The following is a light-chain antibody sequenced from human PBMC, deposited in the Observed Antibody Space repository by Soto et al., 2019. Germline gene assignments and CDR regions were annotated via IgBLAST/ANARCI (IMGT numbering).Light chain of an antibody. V-gene: IGKV4-1*01. Sequence: DIVMTQSPDSLAVSLGERATINCKSSQSVLYSSNNKNYLAWYQLKPGQPPKLLISWASTRESGVPDSFSGSGYRTDFTLTISSLQAEDVAVYYCQQYYRLGRFGGGTKVEIK. CDR1: QSVLYSSNNKNY. J-gene: IGKJ4*01. CDR3: QQYYRLGR. CDR2: WAS.